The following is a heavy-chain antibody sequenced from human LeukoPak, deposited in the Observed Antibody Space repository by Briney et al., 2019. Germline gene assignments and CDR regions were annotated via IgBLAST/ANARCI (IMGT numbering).Heavy chain of an antibody. Sequence: SQTPSLTCAISGDSVSSNSATWNWLRQSPSRGLEWLGRTYYMSKWYNDYAVSVKSRITINPDTSKNRFSLQLNSVTPEDTAVYYCARADYYSPMDVWGQGTTVTVSS. CDR3: ARADYYSPMDV. CDR2: TYYMSKWYN. V-gene: IGHV6-1*01. CDR1: GDSVSSNSAT. J-gene: IGHJ6*02.